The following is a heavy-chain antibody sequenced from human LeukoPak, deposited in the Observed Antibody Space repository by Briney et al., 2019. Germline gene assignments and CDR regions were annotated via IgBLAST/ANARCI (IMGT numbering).Heavy chain of an antibody. CDR1: GCTFSSYA. V-gene: IGHV3-23*01. J-gene: IGHJ4*02. D-gene: IGHD3-10*01. Sequence: GGSLRLSCAASGCTFSSYAMSWVRQAPGKGLEWASAISGSGGSTYYADSVKGRFTISRDNSKNTLYLLMNSLRAEDTAVYYCAKAGFSRSPLLWFGGEAWYFDCWGQGTLVTVSS. CDR2: ISGSGGST. CDR3: AKAGFSRSPLLWFGGEAWYFDC.